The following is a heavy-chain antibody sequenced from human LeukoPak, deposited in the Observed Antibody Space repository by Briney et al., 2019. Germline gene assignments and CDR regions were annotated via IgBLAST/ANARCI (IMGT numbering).Heavy chain of an antibody. Sequence: PSETLSLTCTVSGGSISSYYWSWIRQPPGKGLEWIGYIHYSGSTNYNPSLESRVTISRDTSKNQFSLKLRSVTAADTAVYYCARAAGGLRRSYFDYWGQGTLVTVSS. CDR2: IHYSGST. D-gene: IGHD4-17*01. CDR1: GGSISSYY. CDR3: ARAAGGLRRSYFDY. V-gene: IGHV4-59*01. J-gene: IGHJ4*02.